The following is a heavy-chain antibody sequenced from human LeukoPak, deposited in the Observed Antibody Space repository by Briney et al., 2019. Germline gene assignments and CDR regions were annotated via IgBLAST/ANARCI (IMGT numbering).Heavy chain of an antibody. J-gene: IGHJ3*02. CDR1: GFTFSSYG. V-gene: IGHV3-33*01. D-gene: IGHD6-19*01. CDR2: IWYDGSNK. CDR3: ARDRPGYSSGWYDAFDI. Sequence: GSLRLSCAASGFTFSSYGMHWVRQAPGKGLGWVAVIWYDGSNKYYADSVKGRFTISRDNSKNTLYLQMNSLRAEDTAVYYCARDRPGYSSGWYDAFDIWGQGTMVTVSS.